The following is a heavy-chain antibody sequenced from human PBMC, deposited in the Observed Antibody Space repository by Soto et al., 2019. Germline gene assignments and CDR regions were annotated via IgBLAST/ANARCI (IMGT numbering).Heavy chain of an antibody. J-gene: IGHJ5*02. Sequence: SETLSLTCSVSGGPINSGRSSWHWIRQSPGKGLEWIAYIYHSGSTYYNPSLKSRVTISVDRSENQFSLKLTSVTAADTAVYYCVRESTTSGPNWFDTWGPGILVTVSS. CDR3: VRESTTSGPNWFDT. D-gene: IGHD1-1*01. V-gene: IGHV4-30-2*06. CDR1: GGPINSGRSS. CDR2: IYHSGST.